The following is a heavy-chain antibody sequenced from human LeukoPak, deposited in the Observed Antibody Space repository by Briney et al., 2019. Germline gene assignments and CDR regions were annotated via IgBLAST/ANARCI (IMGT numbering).Heavy chain of an antibody. J-gene: IGHJ4*02. D-gene: IGHD2-21*01. Sequence: GGSLRLPCAASGFTFGNYAMSWVRHTQGKGLEWVSTIRGGGVSSYYGEAMYADSVKGRFTISRDDSKNTLHLQMDSLRVEDTAVYYCAREDCGGDCYYPYFDYWGQGTLVTVSS. CDR2: IRGGGVSS. CDR1: GFTFGNYA. V-gene: IGHV3-23*01. CDR3: AREDCGGDCYYPYFDY.